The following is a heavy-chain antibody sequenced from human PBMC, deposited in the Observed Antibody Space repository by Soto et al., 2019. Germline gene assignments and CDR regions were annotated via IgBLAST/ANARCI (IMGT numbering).Heavy chain of an antibody. J-gene: IGHJ4*02. Sequence: EVQLLESGGGLVQHGGSLRLSCAASGFTFSSYAMSWVRQAPGKGLEWVSAISGSGGSTYYADSVRGRFTISRDNSKNKLYLQMKCLRAEDTAVYYCAKEVRGTITIFRVVGGYYFDYWGQGTLVTVSS. CDR1: GFTFSSYA. V-gene: IGHV3-23*01. CDR2: ISGSGGST. CDR3: AKEVRGTITIFRVVGGYYFDY. D-gene: IGHD3-3*01.